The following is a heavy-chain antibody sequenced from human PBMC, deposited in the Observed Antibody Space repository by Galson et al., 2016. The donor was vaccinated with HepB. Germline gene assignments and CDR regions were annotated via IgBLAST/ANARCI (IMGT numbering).Heavy chain of an antibody. D-gene: IGHD3-3*01. J-gene: IGHJ6*03. CDR3: ARVFDFWSSPSNYKYYMDV. Sequence: SLRLSCAASGFTFNSYTMTWVRQAPGKGLEWVSSISSSSKYTYYADSVKGRFNISRDNAKNSLFLQMDSVRAEDTAVYYCARVFDFWSSPSNYKYYMDVWGKGTAVTVSS. V-gene: IGHV3-21*01. CDR1: GFTFNSYT. CDR2: ISSSSKYT.